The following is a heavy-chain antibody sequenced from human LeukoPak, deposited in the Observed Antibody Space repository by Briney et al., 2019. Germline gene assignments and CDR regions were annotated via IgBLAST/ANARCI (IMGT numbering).Heavy chain of an antibody. CDR2: INGGGSPI. D-gene: IGHD2-2*01. CDR1: GFTFSRDS. CDR3: ARDLRIVVVPAASGG. Sequence: PGGSLRLSCAASGFTFSRDSMNWVRQAPGKGLEWVSYINGGGSPIFYADSVRGRFTISRDNAKNSLYLQMNSLRAEDTAVYYCARDLRIVVVPAASGGWGQGTLVTVSS. V-gene: IGHV3-48*01. J-gene: IGHJ4*02.